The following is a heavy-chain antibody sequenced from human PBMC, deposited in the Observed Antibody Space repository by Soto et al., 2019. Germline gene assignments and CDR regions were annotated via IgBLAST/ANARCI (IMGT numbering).Heavy chain of an antibody. CDR2: IYYSGST. CDR1: GSSISSYY. V-gene: IGHV4-59*08. D-gene: IGHD3-10*01. J-gene: IGHJ4*02. Sequence: SETLSLTCTVSGSSISSYYLTWIQQPPGKGLEWIGYIYYSGSTNYNPSLKSRVTISVDTSKNQFSLKLNSMTAADTAVYYCARHNYGSGSTYFDYWGQGTLVTVSS. CDR3: ARHNYGSGSTYFDY.